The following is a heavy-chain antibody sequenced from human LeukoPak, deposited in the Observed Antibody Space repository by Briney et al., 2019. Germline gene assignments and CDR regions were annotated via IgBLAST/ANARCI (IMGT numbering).Heavy chain of an antibody. Sequence: PSETLSLTWTVSGGSISSSFYYWGWLRQPPGKGLEWIGSIYYSGSTHYNPSLRSRVTISVDTSKNQFSLKLNSVTAADTAVYYCASQPRSTYYYDSSGYYSFFFDFWGQGTLVTVSS. CDR2: IYYSGST. CDR1: GGSISSSFYY. V-gene: IGHV4-39*01. D-gene: IGHD3-22*01. CDR3: ASQPRSTYYYDSSGYYSFFFDF. J-gene: IGHJ4*02.